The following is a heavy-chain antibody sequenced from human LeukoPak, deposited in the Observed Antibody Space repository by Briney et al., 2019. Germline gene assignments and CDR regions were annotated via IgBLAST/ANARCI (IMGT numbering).Heavy chain of an antibody. J-gene: IGHJ4*02. V-gene: IGHV4-4*02. CDR3: ATYGPASGGFTFEY. D-gene: IGHD2-15*01. CDR1: GGSISNGYW. Sequence: SETLSLTCAVSGGSISNGYWWSWVRQPPVKGLEWIGEIIHSGSTNYNPSLKSRVTISLDKSKNQFSLNLNSVTAADTAVYYCATYGPASGGFTFEYWGQRTLVTVSS. CDR2: IIHSGST.